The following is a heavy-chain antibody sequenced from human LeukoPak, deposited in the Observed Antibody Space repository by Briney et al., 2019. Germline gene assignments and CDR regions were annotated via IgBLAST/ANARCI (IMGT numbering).Heavy chain of an antibody. Sequence: GGSLRLSCVASGFTFSTYAVSWVRQAPGKGLEWVSSIASSDGATFYANSVKGQFTISRDNSKNTVFLQMSSLGAEDTAVYYCANGGIAVTGLDYWGQGTLVTVSS. J-gene: IGHJ4*02. V-gene: IGHV3-23*01. CDR3: ANGGIAVTGLDY. D-gene: IGHD6-19*01. CDR1: GFTFSTYA. CDR2: IASSDGAT.